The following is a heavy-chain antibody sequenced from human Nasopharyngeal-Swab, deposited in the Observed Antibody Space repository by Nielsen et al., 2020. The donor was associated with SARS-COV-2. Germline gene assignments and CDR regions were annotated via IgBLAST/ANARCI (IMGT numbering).Heavy chain of an antibody. Sequence: WIRQPPGKGLEWIGYIYHSGSTYYNPSLKSRVTISVDTSKNQFSLKLSSVTAADTAVYYCARDRAAAGPYYYYYYGMDVWGQGTTVTVSS. J-gene: IGHJ6*02. CDR3: ARDRAAAGPYYYYYYGMDV. V-gene: IGHV4-30-2*04. CDR2: IYHSGST. D-gene: IGHD6-13*01.